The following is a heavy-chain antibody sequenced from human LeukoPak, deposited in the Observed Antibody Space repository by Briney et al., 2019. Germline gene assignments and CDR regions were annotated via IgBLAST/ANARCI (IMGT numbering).Heavy chain of an antibody. Sequence: GGSLRLSCAASGFTISSYGMHWVRQAPGKGLEWVAVISYDGSNKYYADSVKGRFTISRDNSKNTLYLQMNSLRAEDTAVYYCAKDFVRGVIINGMDVWGQGTTVTVSS. J-gene: IGHJ6*02. CDR3: AKDFVRGVIINGMDV. CDR2: ISYDGSNK. V-gene: IGHV3-30*18. D-gene: IGHD3-10*01. CDR1: GFTISSYG.